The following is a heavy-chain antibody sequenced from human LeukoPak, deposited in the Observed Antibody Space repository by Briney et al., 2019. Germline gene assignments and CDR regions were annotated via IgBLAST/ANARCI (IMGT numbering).Heavy chain of an antibody. Sequence: SETLSLTCTVSGASISSSTYYWGWIRQPPGKGLEWIGSASYSGNTYYNPSLKSRVTILVDTSKNQFSLKLSSVTAADTAVYYCAMYYYDSSGSRPFDYWGQGTLVTVSS. CDR2: ASYSGNT. CDR1: GASISSSTYY. D-gene: IGHD3-22*01. CDR3: AMYYYDSSGSRPFDY. J-gene: IGHJ4*02. V-gene: IGHV4-39*01.